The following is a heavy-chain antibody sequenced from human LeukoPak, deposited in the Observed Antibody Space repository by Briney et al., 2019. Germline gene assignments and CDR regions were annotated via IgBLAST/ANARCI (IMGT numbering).Heavy chain of an antibody. Sequence: SETLSLTCTVSGGSINNYYWSWIRQPPGKGLEWIGYIHSSGYTNYSPSLQSRGTISVDTSKNQFSLKLSSVTAADTAVYYCARHITQTFNWFDPWGQGTLVTVSS. CDR1: GGSINNYY. D-gene: IGHD3-10*01. CDR2: IHSSGYT. J-gene: IGHJ5*02. V-gene: IGHV4-59*08. CDR3: ARHITQTFNWFDP.